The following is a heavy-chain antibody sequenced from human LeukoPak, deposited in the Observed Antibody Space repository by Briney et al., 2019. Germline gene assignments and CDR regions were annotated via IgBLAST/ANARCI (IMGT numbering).Heavy chain of an antibody. CDR1: GFTFSDYY. CDR2: IRNKANSYTT. V-gene: IGHV3-72*01. CDR3: ARESKLGAAPTGGYYYYGMDV. Sequence: GGSLRLSCAASGFTFSDYYMDWVRQAPGMGLEWVGRIRNKANSYTTEYAASVSGRFTISRDDSKDSLCLEMNSLKTEDTAVYYCARESKLGAAPTGGYYYYGMDVWGQGTTVTVSS. D-gene: IGHD2-15*01. J-gene: IGHJ6*02.